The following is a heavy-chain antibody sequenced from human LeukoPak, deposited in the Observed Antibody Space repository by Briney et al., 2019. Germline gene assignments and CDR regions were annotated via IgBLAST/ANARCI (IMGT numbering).Heavy chain of an antibody. CDR3: ARDWSNLNEWLDYYYGMDV. J-gene: IGHJ6*02. V-gene: IGHV1-69*04. CDR1: GGTFSTYV. CDR2: IIPLPDET. D-gene: IGHD6-19*01. Sequence: SVKVSCKASGGTFSTYVFSWVRQAPGQGLEWMGRIIPLPDETDYAQKFQGRVTITADKSTSTVFMDVSSLKSDDTAVYYCARDWSNLNEWLDYYYGMDVWGQGTTVTVSS.